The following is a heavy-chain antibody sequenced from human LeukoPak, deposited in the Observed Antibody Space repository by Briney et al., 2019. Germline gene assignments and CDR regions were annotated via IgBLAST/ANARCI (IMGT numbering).Heavy chain of an antibody. Sequence: PSQTLSLTCTVSGDSISSGSYYWSWIRQPAGKGLEWIGRIYTSESTNYNPSLKSRVTISVDTSKNQFSLKLSSVTAADTAVYYCARVPRITMVRGVFPWGQGTLVTVSS. CDR3: ARVPRITMVRGVFP. CDR1: GDSISSGSYY. CDR2: IYTSEST. V-gene: IGHV4-61*02. J-gene: IGHJ5*02. D-gene: IGHD3-10*01.